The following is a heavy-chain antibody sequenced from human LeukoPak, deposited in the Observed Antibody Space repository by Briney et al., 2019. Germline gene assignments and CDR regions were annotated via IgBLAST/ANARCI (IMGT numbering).Heavy chain of an antibody. J-gene: IGHJ6*04. CDR1: GFTFSNSW. CDR2: ISSSGSTI. D-gene: IGHD3-10*02. V-gene: IGHV3-48*04. CDR3: AELGITMIGGV. Sequence: GGSLRLSCAASGFTFSNSWMSWVRQAPGKGLEWVSYISSSGSTIYYADSVKGRFTISRDNAKNSLYLQMNSLRAEDTAVYYCAELGITMIGGVWGKGTTVTISS.